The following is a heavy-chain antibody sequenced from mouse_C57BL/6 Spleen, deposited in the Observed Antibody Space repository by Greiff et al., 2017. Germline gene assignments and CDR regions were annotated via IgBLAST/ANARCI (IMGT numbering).Heavy chain of an antibody. CDR1: GYTFTSYW. CDR2: IDPSDSET. J-gene: IGHJ2*01. Sequence: QVQLQQPGAELVRPGSSVKLSCKASGYTFTSYWMHWVKQRPIQGLEWIGNIDPSDSETHYNQKFKDKATLTVDKSSSTAYMQLSSLTSEDSAVYYCAREGITTVVAGFDYWGQGTTLTVSS. V-gene: IGHV1-52*01. D-gene: IGHD1-1*01. CDR3: AREGITTVVAGFDY.